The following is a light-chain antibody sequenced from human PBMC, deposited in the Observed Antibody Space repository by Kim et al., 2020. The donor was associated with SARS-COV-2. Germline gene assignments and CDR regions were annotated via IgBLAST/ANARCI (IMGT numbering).Light chain of an antibody. Sequence: QSALTQPASVSGSPGQSITISCTGTSSDGGGYNYVSWYQQNPGKAPKLMIYDVSKRPSGVSNRFSGSKSGNTASLPISGLQAEDAADYYCSSYTSSSTWVFGGGTQLTVL. J-gene: IGLJ3*02. V-gene: IGLV2-14*01. CDR3: SSYTSSSTWV. CDR2: DVS. CDR1: SSDGGGYNY.